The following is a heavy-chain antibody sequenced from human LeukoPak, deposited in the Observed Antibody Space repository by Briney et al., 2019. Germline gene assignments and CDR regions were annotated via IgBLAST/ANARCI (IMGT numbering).Heavy chain of an antibody. Sequence: SETLSLTCTVSGGSVNSHFWSWIRQPPGKGLEWIGYIYNSGITNYNPSLKSRVTMSVDTSKNQFSLMLRSVTAADTAVYYCARDHLPAGAPGYYMDVWGKGTTVTVSS. CDR3: ARDHLPAGAPGYYMDV. V-gene: IGHV4-59*02. D-gene: IGHD4/OR15-4a*01. CDR1: GGSVNSHF. J-gene: IGHJ6*03. CDR2: IYNSGIT.